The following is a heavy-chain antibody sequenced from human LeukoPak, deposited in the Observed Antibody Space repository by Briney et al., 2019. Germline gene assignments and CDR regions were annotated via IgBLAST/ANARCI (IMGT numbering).Heavy chain of an antibody. Sequence: GGSLRLSCAASGFTFSSYEMNWLRQPPGKGLEWVSYISASGSSRYYADSVKGRFTISRDNARNSLYLQMDSLRGEDTAVYYCATVGRAARPGYWGQGTLITVSS. J-gene: IGHJ4*02. CDR1: GFTFSSYE. D-gene: IGHD6-6*01. V-gene: IGHV3-48*03. CDR2: ISASGSSR. CDR3: ATVGRAARPGY.